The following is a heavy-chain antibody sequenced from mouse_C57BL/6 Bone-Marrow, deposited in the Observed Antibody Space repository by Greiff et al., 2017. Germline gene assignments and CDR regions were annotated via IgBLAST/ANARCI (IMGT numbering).Heavy chain of an antibody. CDR3: AREYGSSSWFAY. CDR1: GYTFTSYW. CDR2: IDPSDSYT. V-gene: IGHV1-59*01. D-gene: IGHD1-1*01. J-gene: IGHJ3*01. Sequence: QVQLQQPGAELVRPGTSVKLSCKASGYTFTSYWMHWVKQRPGQGLEWIGVIDPSDSYTNYNQKFKGKATLTVDTSSSTAYMQLSSLTSEDSAVYYCAREYGSSSWFAYWGQGTLVTVSA.